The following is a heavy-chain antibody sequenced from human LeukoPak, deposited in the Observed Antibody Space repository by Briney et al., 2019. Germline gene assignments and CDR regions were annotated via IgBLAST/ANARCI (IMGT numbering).Heavy chain of an antibody. V-gene: IGHV4-39*01. CDR3: ARGTYNFEY. Sequence: PSETLSLTCTISGGSISSSSYYWGWIRQPPGKGLEWIGSIYYSGSTYYNPSLKSRVTISVDTFNDQFSLKLSSVTAADTAVYYCARGTYNFEYWGQGTLVTVSS. CDR1: GGSISSSSYY. J-gene: IGHJ4*02. CDR2: IYYSGST. D-gene: IGHD4-11*01.